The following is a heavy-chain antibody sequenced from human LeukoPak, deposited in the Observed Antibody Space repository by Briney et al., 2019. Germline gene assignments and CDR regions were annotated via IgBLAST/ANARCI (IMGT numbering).Heavy chain of an antibody. CDR3: AKDLGDLDY. Sequence: PGGSLRLSCAASGFTFSSYGMHWVRQAPGKGLEWVAVISYDGSNKYYADSVKGRFTTSRDNSKNTLYLQMNSLRAEDTAVYYCAKDLGDLDYWGQGTLVTVSS. J-gene: IGHJ4*02. D-gene: IGHD2-21*02. V-gene: IGHV3-30*18. CDR1: GFTFSSYG. CDR2: ISYDGSNK.